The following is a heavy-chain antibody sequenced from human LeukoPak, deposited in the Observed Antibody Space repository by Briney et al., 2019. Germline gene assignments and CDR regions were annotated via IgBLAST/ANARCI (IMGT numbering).Heavy chain of an antibody. D-gene: IGHD6-13*01. Sequence: SETLSLTCTVSGGSISSGRYYWSWIRQPAGKGLEGIGRIYTSGSTNYNPSLKSRVTISVDTSKNQFTLKLSSVTAADTAVYYCARDSEAQQPHYMDVWGKGATVTASS. CDR1: GGSISSGRYY. CDR2: IYTSGST. J-gene: IGHJ6*03. V-gene: IGHV4-61*02. CDR3: ARDSEAQQPHYMDV.